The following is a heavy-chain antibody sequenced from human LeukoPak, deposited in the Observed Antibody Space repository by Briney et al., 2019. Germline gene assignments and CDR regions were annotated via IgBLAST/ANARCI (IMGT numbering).Heavy chain of an antibody. CDR3: AKDDNYIRFLS. Sequence: GGSLRLSCVASGFTFSNYWMSWVRQAPGKGLEWVSGITGSGGNRYYADSVKGRFTISRDNSKNTLYLQMNSLRAEDTAVYYCAKDDNYIRFLSWGQGTLVTVSS. J-gene: IGHJ5*02. CDR1: GFTFSNYW. CDR2: ITGSGGNR. V-gene: IGHV3-23*01. D-gene: IGHD3-16*01.